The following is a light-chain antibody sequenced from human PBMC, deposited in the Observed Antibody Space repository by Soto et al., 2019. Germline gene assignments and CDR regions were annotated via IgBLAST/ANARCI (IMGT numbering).Light chain of an antibody. CDR2: KVS. V-gene: IGKV2-30*02. CDR3: MQATHWPWT. CDR1: QGLVHSNGNTH. J-gene: IGKJ1*01. Sequence: DVVMTQSPLSLPVTLGQPATISCRSSQGLVHSNGNTHLNWLQQRPGQSPRRLIYKVSNRDSGFLDRFSGSGSGTDFTLKISRVEAEDVGVDYCMQATHWPWTFGQGTRVEI.